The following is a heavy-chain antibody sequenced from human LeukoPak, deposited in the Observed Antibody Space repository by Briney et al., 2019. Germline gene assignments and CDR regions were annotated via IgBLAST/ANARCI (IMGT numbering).Heavy chain of an antibody. Sequence: GGSLRLSCAASGFTFSSYWMSWVRQAPGKGLEWVANIKQDGSEKYYVDSVKGRFTISRDNAKNSLYLQTNSLRAEDTAVYYCARDKAHSYGYFDYWGQGTLVTVSS. V-gene: IGHV3-7*01. D-gene: IGHD5-18*01. CDR2: IKQDGSEK. CDR1: GFTFSSYW. J-gene: IGHJ4*02. CDR3: ARDKAHSYGYFDY.